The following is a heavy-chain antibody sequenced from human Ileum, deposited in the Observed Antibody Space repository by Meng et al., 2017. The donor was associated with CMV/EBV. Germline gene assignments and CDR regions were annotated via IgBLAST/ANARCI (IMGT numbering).Heavy chain of an antibody. V-gene: IGHV1-2*02. CDR2: ISPNTDGT. J-gene: IGHJ4*02. CDR1: GYTFTGSY. Sequence: ASVKVSCKASGYTFTGSYIHWVRQAPGQGLEWMGWISPNTDGTNYAQKFQGRVTMTSDTSITTAYMELTRLSSDDTALYYCARRSGGGFSYWGQGTPVTGSS. D-gene: IGHD4-23*01. CDR3: ARRSGGGFSY.